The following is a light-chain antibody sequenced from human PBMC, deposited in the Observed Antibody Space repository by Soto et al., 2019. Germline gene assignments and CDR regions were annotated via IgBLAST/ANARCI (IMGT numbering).Light chain of an antibody. V-gene: IGKV3-15*01. CDR2: GAS. CDR1: LSGSSN. CDR3: QQYNNWPPWT. J-gene: IGKJ1*01. Sequence: IVMTQSPATLSVSPGERATLSCRASLSGSSNLAWYQQKPGQAPRLLIYGASTRATGIPARFSGSGSGTEFTLTISSLQSEDFAVYYCQQYNNWPPWTFGQGTKVEIK.